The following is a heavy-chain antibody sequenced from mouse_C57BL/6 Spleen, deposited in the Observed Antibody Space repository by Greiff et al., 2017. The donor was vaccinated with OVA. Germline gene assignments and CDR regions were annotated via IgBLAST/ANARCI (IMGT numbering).Heavy chain of an antibody. CDR3: AVITTVAGAMDD. J-gene: IGHJ4*01. CDR2: IYPGSGST. D-gene: IGHD1-1*01. V-gene: IGHV1-55*01. Sequence: QVQLKQPGAELVKPGASVKMSCKASGYTFPSYWITWVKQRPGQGLEWIGDIYPGSGSTNYNEKFKSKATLTVDTSSSTAYMQLSSLTSEDSAVYYGAVITTVAGAMDDWGQGTTGTVSS. CDR1: GYTFPSYW.